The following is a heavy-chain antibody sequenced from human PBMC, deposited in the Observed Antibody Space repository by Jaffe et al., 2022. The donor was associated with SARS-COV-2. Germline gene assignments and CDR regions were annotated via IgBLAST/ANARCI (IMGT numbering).Heavy chain of an antibody. CDR2: INTNTGAP. V-gene: IGHV7-4-1*02. CDR1: GYTFTSYP. Sequence: QVQLVQSGSELKKPGASVKVSCKASGYTFTSYPMNWVRQAPGQGLEWMGGINTNTGAPTYAQGFTGRFVFSLDTYVSTAYLQISSLKADDTAIYYCARKIGSTSNNWYFDLWGRGTLVTVSS. D-gene: IGHD2-2*01. CDR3: ARKIGSTSNNWYFDL. J-gene: IGHJ2*01.